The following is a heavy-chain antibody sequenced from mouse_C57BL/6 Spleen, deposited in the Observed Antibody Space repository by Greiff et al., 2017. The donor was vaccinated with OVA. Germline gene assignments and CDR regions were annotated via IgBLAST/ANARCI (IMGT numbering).Heavy chain of an antibody. D-gene: IGHD1-1*01. CDR3: ARVYYGSSHWYFDV. CDR1: GFTFSSYA. CDR2: ISDGGSYT. V-gene: IGHV5-4*03. Sequence: EVMLVESGGGLVKPGGSLKLSCAASGFTFSSYAMSWVRQTPEKRLEWVATISDGGSYTYYPDNVKGRFTLSRDNAKNNLYLQMSHLKSEDTAMYYCARVYYGSSHWYFDVWGTGTTVTVSS. J-gene: IGHJ1*03.